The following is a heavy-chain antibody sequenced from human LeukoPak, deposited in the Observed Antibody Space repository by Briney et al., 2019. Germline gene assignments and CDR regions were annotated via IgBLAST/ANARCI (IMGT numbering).Heavy chain of an antibody. D-gene: IGHD3-10*01. Sequence: GGSLRLSCAASGFTFSSYGMHWVRQAPGKGLEWVAVIWYDGSSKYYADSVKGRFTISRDNSKNTLYLQMNSLRAEDTAVYYCARDGSGSYRVYGMDVWGQGTTVTVSS. CDR1: GFTFSSYG. CDR3: ARDGSGSYRVYGMDV. V-gene: IGHV3-33*01. CDR2: IWYDGSSK. J-gene: IGHJ6*02.